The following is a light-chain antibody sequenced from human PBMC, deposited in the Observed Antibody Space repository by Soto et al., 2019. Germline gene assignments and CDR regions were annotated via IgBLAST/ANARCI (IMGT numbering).Light chain of an antibody. V-gene: IGLV2-14*01. CDR3: TSYTTTDTLE. CDR1: SSDLGVYNY. CDR2: EVS. Sequence: QSVLTQPASVSGSPGQSITISCTGTSSDLGVYNYVSWYQQHPGKAPKLMIYEVSNRPSGVSNRFSGSKSGNTASLTISGLQAEDEADYYCTSYTTTDTLEFGGGTKLTVL. J-gene: IGLJ2*01.